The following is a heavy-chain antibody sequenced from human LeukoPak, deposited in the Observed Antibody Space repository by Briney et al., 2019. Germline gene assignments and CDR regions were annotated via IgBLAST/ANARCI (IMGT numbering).Heavy chain of an antibody. CDR3: ARVNDYGGNDDAFDI. CDR1: GFTFSSYE. V-gene: IGHV3-48*03. J-gene: IGHJ3*02. CDR2: IRSSGSII. D-gene: IGHD4-23*01. Sequence: PGGSLRLSCAASGFTFSSYEMNWVRQAPGKGLEWDSYIRSSGSIIFYADSVKGRFTISRDNAKNSLYLQMNSLRAEDTAVYYCARVNDYGGNDDAFDIWGQGTMVTVSS.